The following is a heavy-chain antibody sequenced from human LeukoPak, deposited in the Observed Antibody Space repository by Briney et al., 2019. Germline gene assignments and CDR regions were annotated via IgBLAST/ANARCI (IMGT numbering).Heavy chain of an antibody. CDR3: ARDREDCSGGSCYANRFDP. CDR2: INTDGSST. J-gene: IGHJ5*02. Sequence: GGSLRLSCAASGFTFSNYWMHWVRQAPGKGLVWVSRINTDGSSTSYADSVKGRFTVSRDNAKNTLYLQMNSLRAEDTAVYYCARDREDCSGGSCYANRFDPWGQGTLVTVSS. CDR1: GFTFSNYW. D-gene: IGHD2-15*01. V-gene: IGHV3-74*01.